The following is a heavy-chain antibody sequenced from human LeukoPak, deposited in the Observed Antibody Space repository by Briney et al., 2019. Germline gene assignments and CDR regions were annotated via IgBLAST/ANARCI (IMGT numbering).Heavy chain of an antibody. CDR2: INHSGSA. V-gene: IGHV4-34*01. CDR3: ASSYFPAGVYYFDY. Sequence: SETLSLTCAVYGGSFSGYYWSWIRQPPGKGLEWIGEINHSGSANYNPSLKSRVTISVDTSKNQFSLKLSSVTAADTALYYCASSYFPAGVYYFDYWGQGTLVTVSS. CDR1: GGSFSGYY. D-gene: IGHD7-27*01. J-gene: IGHJ4*02.